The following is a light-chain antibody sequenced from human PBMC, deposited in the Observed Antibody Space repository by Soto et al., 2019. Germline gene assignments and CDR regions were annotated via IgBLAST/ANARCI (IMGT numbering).Light chain of an antibody. CDR3: QKYNSAPWT. CDR1: QGVSDS. V-gene: IGKV1-27*01. J-gene: IGKJ1*01. Sequence: DIPMTQSPSSLSASVGDRVTVTCRASQGVSDSLAWYQQKPGKVPKLLIYAASTLQSGVPSRFSGSGSGTDFTLTISSLQPEDVATYYCQKYNSAPWTFGQGTKVEIK. CDR2: AAS.